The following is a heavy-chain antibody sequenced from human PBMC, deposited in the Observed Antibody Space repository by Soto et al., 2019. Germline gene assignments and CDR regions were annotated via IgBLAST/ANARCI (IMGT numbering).Heavy chain of an antibody. CDR2: IYHSGST. CDR3: AGGIAARPLGY. Sequence: QLQLQESGSGLVKPSQTLSLTCAVSGGSISSGGYSWSWIRQPPGKGLEWIGYIYHSGSTYYNPSPTVRVTISVDRSKNQFSLKLSSVTAADTAVYYCAGGIAARPLGYWGQGTLVTVSS. J-gene: IGHJ4*02. D-gene: IGHD6-6*01. CDR1: GGSISSGGYS. V-gene: IGHV4-30-2*01.